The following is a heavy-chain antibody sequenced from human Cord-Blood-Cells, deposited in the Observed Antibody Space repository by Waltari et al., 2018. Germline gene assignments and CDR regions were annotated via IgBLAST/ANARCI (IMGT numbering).Heavy chain of an antibody. Sequence: QVQLQQWGTGLLKPSETLSLTCAVSGGSFSGYYWSWIRQPPGKGLEWIGEINHSGSTNYNPSLKSRVTISVDTSKNQFSLKLSSVTAADTAVYYCARGRYDILTGYNTVFDYWGQGTLVTVSS. CDR3: ARGRYDILTGYNTVFDY. V-gene: IGHV4-34*01. J-gene: IGHJ4*02. CDR1: GGSFSGYY. D-gene: IGHD3-9*01. CDR2: INHSGST.